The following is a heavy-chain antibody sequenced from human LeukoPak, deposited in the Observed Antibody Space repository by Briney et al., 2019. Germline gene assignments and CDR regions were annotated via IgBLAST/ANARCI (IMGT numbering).Heavy chain of an antibody. V-gene: IGHV4-59*01. Sequence: SETLSLTCTVSGGSISSYYWGWIRQPPGKGLEWIGYIYYSGSTNYNPSLKSRVTISVDTSKNQFSLKLSSVTAADTAAYYCARVPFGSSGYYFTNWFDPWGQGTLVTVSS. J-gene: IGHJ5*02. CDR1: GGSISSYY. D-gene: IGHD3-22*01. CDR3: ARVPFGSSGYYFTNWFDP. CDR2: IYYSGST.